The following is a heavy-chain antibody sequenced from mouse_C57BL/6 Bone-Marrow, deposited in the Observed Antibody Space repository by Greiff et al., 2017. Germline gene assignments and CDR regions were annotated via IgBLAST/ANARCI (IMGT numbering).Heavy chain of an antibody. V-gene: IGHV1-66*01. J-gene: IGHJ1*03. Sequence: QVQLQQSGPELVKPGASVKISCKASGYSFTSYYIHWVKQRPGQGLEWIGWFYPGSGNTKYNEKFKGKATLTADTSSSTAYMQLSSLTSEDSAVYYCARFPPYCGSSTGYFDVWGTGTTVTVSS. D-gene: IGHD1-1*01. CDR2: FYPGSGNT. CDR1: GYSFTSYY. CDR3: ARFPPYCGSSTGYFDV.